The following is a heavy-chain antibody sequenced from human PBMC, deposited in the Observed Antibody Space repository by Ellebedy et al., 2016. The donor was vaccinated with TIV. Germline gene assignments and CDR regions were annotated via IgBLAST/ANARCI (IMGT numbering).Heavy chain of an antibody. V-gene: IGHV4-34*01. D-gene: IGHD4-23*01. J-gene: IGHJ1*01. CDR1: GESFNGYY. CDR2: INRSGST. CDR3: ARAGHRGDYRGDSFHH. Sequence: MPSETLSLTCGVYGESFNGYYWSWIRQPPGRGLEWIGDINRSGSTNFNPSLKSRVTMSVDTYKRQFSLNLSPVTAVDTAVYYCARAGHRGDYRGDSFHHWGQGTLVTVSS.